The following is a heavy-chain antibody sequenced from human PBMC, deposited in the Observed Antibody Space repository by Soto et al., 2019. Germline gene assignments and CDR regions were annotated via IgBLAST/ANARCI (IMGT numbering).Heavy chain of an antibody. Sequence: SETLSLTCTVSGGSISSYYWSWIRQPPGKGLEWIGYIYYSGSTNYNPSLKSRVTISVDTSKNQFSLKPSSVTAADTAVYYCARRYGGSVDYWGQGTLVTVS. CDR3: ARRYGGSVDY. V-gene: IGHV4-59*08. CDR2: IYYSGST. J-gene: IGHJ4*02. CDR1: GGSISSYY. D-gene: IGHD2-15*01.